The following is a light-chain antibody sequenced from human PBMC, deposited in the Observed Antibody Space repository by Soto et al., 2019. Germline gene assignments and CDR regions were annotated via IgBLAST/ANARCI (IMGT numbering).Light chain of an antibody. CDR2: DAS. CDR3: QQYSSYRT. J-gene: IGKJ1*01. V-gene: IGKV1-5*01. CDR1: QSISAW. Sequence: DIQMTQSPSTLSASVGDRVTITCRASQSISAWLAWYQQKPGKAPKLLIYDASILESGVPSRFSGSGSGTEFSLTISSLQPDDFATYSCQQYSSYRTFGQGNKVEIK.